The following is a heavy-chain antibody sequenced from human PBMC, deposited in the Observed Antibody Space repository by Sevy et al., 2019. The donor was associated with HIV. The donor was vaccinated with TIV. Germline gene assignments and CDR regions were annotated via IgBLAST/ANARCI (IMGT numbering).Heavy chain of an antibody. Sequence: GGSLRLSCAASGFTVSTNYMSWVRQPPGKGLEWVSVIYSGGSTYYADSVKGRFTLSRDNSKNTLYLQMNSLRAEDTAVYFCATWSIYFDYWGQGTLVTVSS. J-gene: IGHJ4*02. CDR1: GFTVSTNY. CDR3: ATWSIYFDY. V-gene: IGHV3-53*01. D-gene: IGHD3-3*01. CDR2: IYSGGST.